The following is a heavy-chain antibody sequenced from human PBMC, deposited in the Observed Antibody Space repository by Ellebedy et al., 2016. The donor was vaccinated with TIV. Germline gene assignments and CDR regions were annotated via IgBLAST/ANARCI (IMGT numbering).Heavy chain of an antibody. D-gene: IGHD3-3*01. V-gene: IGHV4-61*08. CDR1: GDSISSGGYY. CDR3: ARHVQMEWLLSPVYGMDV. J-gene: IGHJ6*02. CDR2: IYYSGNT. Sequence: MPSETLSLTCTVSGDSISSGGYYWTWIRQHPGKGLEWIGYIYYSGNTNYNPSLQSRVTISVDPSTNQFSLNMSSVTAADTAVYYCARHVQMEWLLSPVYGMDVWGHGTTVTVSS.